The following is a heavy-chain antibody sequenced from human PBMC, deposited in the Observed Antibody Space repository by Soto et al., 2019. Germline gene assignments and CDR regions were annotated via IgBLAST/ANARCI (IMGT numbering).Heavy chain of an antibody. V-gene: IGHV1-18*04. J-gene: IGHJ5*02. D-gene: IGHD4-17*01. CDR1: GYTFTSYG. Sequence: QVQLVQSGAEVKKPGASGKVSCKASGYTFTSYGISWVRQAPGQGLEWMGWISAYNGNTNYAQKLQGRVTMTTDTSTSTAYMELRSLRSDDTAVYYCARAHGGQNPYGDYVGWFDPWGQGTLVTVSS. CDR3: ARAHGGQNPYGDYVGWFDP. CDR2: ISAYNGNT.